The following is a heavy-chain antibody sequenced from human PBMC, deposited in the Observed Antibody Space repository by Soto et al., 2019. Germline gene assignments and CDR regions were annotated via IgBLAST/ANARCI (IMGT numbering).Heavy chain of an antibody. CDR2: IYKSTNT. J-gene: IGHJ3*02. CDR1: GAPLKTDGSY. D-gene: IGHD3-10*01. CDR3: ARVRMSHRGDVFDI. Sequence: QVQLQQSGPGLVEPSETLSLTCAVSGAPLKTDGSYWSWFRQRPGKGLEWIGFIYKSTNTYISPSLKSRVIISLVTSPSQVSLRLYSVTAADTAVYYCARVRMSHRGDVFDIWGQGTMVTVSS. V-gene: IGHV4-31*11.